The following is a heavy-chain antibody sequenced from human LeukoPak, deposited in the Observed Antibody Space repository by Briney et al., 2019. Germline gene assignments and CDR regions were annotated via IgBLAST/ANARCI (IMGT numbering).Heavy chain of an antibody. V-gene: IGHV1-8*01. D-gene: IGHD6-13*01. CDR2: MNPNSGNT. J-gene: IGHJ6*03. CDR3: ARARDSSSWYELNYYSYMDV. Sequence: ASVKVSCKASGYTFTSYDINWVRQATGQGLEWMEWMNPNSGNTGYAQKSQGGVTMTRNTSISTAYMELSSLRSEDTAVYYCARARDSSSWYELNYYSYMDVWGKGTTVTVSS. CDR1: GYTFTSYD.